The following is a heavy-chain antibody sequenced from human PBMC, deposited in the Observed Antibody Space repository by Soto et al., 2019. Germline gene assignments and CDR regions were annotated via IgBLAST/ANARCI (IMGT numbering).Heavy chain of an antibody. D-gene: IGHD1-26*01. CDR1: GDTFSSYT. Sequence: QVQLVQSGAEVKKPGSSVKVSCKASGDTFSSYTISWVRQAPGQGLEWMGRIIPMLDIANYAQKFQGRVTITADKSTSTAYMELSSLRSEDTAVYYCAAGGHGDFDIWGQGTMVTVSS. V-gene: IGHV1-69*02. CDR2: IIPMLDIA. J-gene: IGHJ3*02. CDR3: AAGGHGDFDI.